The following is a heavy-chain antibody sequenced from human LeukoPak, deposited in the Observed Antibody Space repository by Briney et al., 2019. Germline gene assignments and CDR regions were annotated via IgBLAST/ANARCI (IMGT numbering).Heavy chain of an antibody. CDR2: IYYSGST. CDR3: ARERYSEIDY. J-gene: IGHJ4*02. D-gene: IGHD1-1*01. V-gene: IGHV4-59*01. Sequence: KPSETLSLTCSVCGGSISSFYWGWIRPPPGKGLEGVGYIYYSGSTNYNPSLKSRVTISVDTSKNQFSLKLSSVTAADTAVYYWARERYSEIDYWGQGTLVTVSS. CDR1: GGSISSFY.